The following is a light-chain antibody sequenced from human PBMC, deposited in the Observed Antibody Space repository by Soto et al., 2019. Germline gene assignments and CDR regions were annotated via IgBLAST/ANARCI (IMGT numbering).Light chain of an antibody. J-gene: IGKJ4*01. CDR2: GAS. CDR3: QQYNVWPLS. Sequence: EIVMTQSPATLSVSPGERATLSCRASRNINRKLAWYQQKPGQAPRLLISGASTRATGIPARFSGSGSGTEFTLTISSLQSEDFAVYYCQQYNVWPLSFGGGTRVEIK. V-gene: IGKV3-15*01. CDR1: RNINRK.